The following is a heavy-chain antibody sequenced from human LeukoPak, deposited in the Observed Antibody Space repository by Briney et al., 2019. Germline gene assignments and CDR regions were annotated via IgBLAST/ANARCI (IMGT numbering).Heavy chain of an antibody. CDR3: AKEYARRVVFYTFEI. CDR2: INYSGEYT. J-gene: IGHJ3*02. V-gene: IGHV3-23*01. CDR1: GFTFSNYA. D-gene: IGHD2-8*01. Sequence: GGSPRLSCSASGFTFSNYAMTWVRQAPGKGLEWVSSINYSGEYTYYADSVEGRFTISRDNSKNTLYLQMNSLRAEDTAVYYCAKEYARRVVFYTFEIWGQGSVVTVSS.